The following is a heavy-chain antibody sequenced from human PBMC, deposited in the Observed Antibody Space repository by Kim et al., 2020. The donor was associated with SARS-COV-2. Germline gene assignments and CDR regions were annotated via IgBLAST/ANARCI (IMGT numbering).Heavy chain of an antibody. D-gene: IGHD1-26*01. V-gene: IGHV4-4*02. Sequence: SETLSLTCAVSGGSISTSNWWSWVRQPPGKGLEWIGEIYHSGSTNYNPSLKSRVTISVDKSKNQFSLKLSSVTAADTAVYYCARGKVGATYVRAWGPAFDIWGQGTMVTVSS. CDR2: IYHSGST. CDR3: ARGKVGATYVRAWGPAFDI. CDR1: GGSISTSNW. J-gene: IGHJ3*02.